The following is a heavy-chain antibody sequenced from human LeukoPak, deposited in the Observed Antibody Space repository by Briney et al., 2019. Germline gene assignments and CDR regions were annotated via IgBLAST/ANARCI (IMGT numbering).Heavy chain of an antibody. V-gene: IGHV3-23*01. Sequence: RGGSLRLSCEASGFTFSSYAMSWVRQAPGKGLAWVSVISSSADSTYYADSVKGRFTISRDNSKNTLYLQMNNLRAEDTAVYYCAKPLEKYTYGGNFDYWGQGILVTVSS. D-gene: IGHD4-23*01. CDR1: GFTFSSYA. CDR2: ISSSADST. J-gene: IGHJ4*02. CDR3: AKPLEKYTYGGNFDY.